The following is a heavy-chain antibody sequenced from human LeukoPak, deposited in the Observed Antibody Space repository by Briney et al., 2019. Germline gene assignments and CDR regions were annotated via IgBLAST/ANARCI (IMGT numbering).Heavy chain of an antibody. D-gene: IGHD1-26*01. V-gene: IGHV4-34*01. J-gene: IGHJ4*02. CDR3: AKYGPGSGSYSTSWYFHQ. Sequence: PSETLSLTCAAYGGSFSDYYWTWIRQSPGKGLEWIGEINHSGRTNYNPSLESRVTISLDTSKNQFSLKLNSVTGADTAVYYCAKYGPGSGSYSTSWYFHQWGQGTLVTVSS. CDR2: INHSGRT. CDR1: GGSFSDYY.